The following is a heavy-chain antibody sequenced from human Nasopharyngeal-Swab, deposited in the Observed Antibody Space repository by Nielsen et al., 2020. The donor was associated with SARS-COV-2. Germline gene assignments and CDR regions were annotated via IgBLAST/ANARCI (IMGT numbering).Heavy chain of an antibody. Sequence: SETLCLTCAVYGGSFSGYYWSWIRQPPGKGLEWIGEINHSGSTNYNPSLKSRVTISVDTSKNQFSLKLSSVTAADTAVYYCARGSTVTTFYYYYYGMDVWGQGTTVTVSS. CDR2: INHSGST. CDR3: ARGSTVTTFYYYYYGMDV. CDR1: GGSFSGYY. D-gene: IGHD4-17*01. J-gene: IGHJ6*02. V-gene: IGHV4-34*01.